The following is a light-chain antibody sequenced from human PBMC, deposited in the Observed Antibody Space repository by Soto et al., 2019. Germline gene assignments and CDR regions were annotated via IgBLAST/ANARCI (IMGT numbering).Light chain of an antibody. J-gene: IGLJ2*01. Sequence: QSVLTQPASVSGSPGQTITISCTGTRTDIGGYNLVSWYQQHPGKAPKLLIHEVSNRPSGVSSRFSGSKSGNTAYLTISGLQAEDEADYYCSSLTRTSGIIRFGGGTKVTVL. CDR2: EVS. CDR3: SSLTRTSGIIR. CDR1: RTDIGGYNL. V-gene: IGLV2-14*01.